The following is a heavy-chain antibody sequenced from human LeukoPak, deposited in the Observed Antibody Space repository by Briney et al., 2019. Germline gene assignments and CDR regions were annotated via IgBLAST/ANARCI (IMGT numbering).Heavy chain of an antibody. CDR2: ISASGSAT. Sequence: GGSLRLSCAASGFIFSNYGMNWVRQAPGKGLEWVAAISASGSATSYADSVRGRFTISRDNSKSTTYLQMNSLRAEDTAVFYCARDREGEWELLGYFDYWGQGTLVTVSS. D-gene: IGHD1-26*01. V-gene: IGHV3-23*01. J-gene: IGHJ4*02. CDR1: GFIFSNYG. CDR3: ARDREGEWELLGYFDY.